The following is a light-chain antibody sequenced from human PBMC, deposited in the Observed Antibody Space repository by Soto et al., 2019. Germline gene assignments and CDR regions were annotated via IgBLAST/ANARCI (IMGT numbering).Light chain of an antibody. CDR1: SSNIGAGYD. CDR3: QSYDSSLSGSV. CDR2: GNT. V-gene: IGLV1-40*01. J-gene: IGLJ2*01. Sequence: QSVLTRPPSVSGAPGQRVTISCTGSSSNIGAGYDVHWYQQVPGTAPKLLIYGNTNRPSGVPDRFSGSKSGTSASLAITGLQAEDEADYYCQSYDSSLSGSVFGGGTKLTVL.